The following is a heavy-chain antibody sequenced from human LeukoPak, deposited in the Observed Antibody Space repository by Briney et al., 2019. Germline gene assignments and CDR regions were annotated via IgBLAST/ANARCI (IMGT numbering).Heavy chain of an antibody. Sequence: PGGSLRLSCAASGFTFSSYGMHWVRQAPGKGLEWVAVISYDGSNKYYADSVKGRFTISRDNSKNTLYLQMNSLRAEDTAVYYCAKDQATVTTGYFDYWGQGTLVTVSS. CDR1: GFTFSSYG. D-gene: IGHD4-17*01. CDR3: AKDQATVTTGYFDY. V-gene: IGHV3-30*18. CDR2: ISYDGSNK. J-gene: IGHJ4*02.